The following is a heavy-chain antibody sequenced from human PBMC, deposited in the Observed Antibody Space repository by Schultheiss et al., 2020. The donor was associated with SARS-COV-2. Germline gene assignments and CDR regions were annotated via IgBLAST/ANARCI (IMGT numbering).Heavy chain of an antibody. CDR3: AMYYYDSSGYYYVAY. CDR2: IYTSGST. CDR1: GGSISSYY. D-gene: IGHD3-22*01. Sequence: SETLSLTCTVSGGSISSYYWSWIRQPAGKGLEWIGRIYTSGSTNYNPSLKSRVTMSVDTSKNQFSLKLSSVTAADTAVYYCAMYYYDSSGYYYVAYWGQGTLVTVSS. V-gene: IGHV4-4*07. J-gene: IGHJ4*02.